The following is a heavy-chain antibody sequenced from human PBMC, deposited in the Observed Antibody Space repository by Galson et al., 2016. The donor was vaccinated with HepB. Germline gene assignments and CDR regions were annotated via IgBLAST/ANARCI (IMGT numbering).Heavy chain of an antibody. CDR1: GFTFSRAW. CDR2: ISYHGSDK. J-gene: IGHJ6*02. V-gene: IGHV3-30-3*01. CDR3: ARDKSFYYYGMDV. Sequence: SLRLSCAASGFTFSRAWMNWVRQAPGKGLEWVAAISYHGSDKYYADSVKGRVTISRDNSNNTLYLQMTSLSPEDTAVYYCARDKSFYYYGMDVWGQGTTVTASS.